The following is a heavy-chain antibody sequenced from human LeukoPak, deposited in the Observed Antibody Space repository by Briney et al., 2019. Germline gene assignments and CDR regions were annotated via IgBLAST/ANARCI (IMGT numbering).Heavy chain of an antibody. V-gene: IGHV1-46*01. CDR3: ARDPGVGDYDILTGYPPMGYYFDY. J-gene: IGHJ4*02. CDR2: INPSGGST. Sequence: GASVKVSCKASGDTFTSYYMHWVRQAPGQGLEWMGIINPSGGSTSYAQKFQGRVTMTRDTSTSTVYMELSSLRSEDTAVYYCARDPGVGDYDILTGYPPMGYYFDYWGQGTLVTVSS. CDR1: GDTFTSYY. D-gene: IGHD3-9*01.